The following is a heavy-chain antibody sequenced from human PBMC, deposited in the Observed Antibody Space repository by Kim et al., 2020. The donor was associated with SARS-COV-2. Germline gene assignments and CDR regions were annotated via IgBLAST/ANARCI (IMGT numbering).Heavy chain of an antibody. Sequence: GGSLRLSCAASGFTFSSYAMHWVRQAPGKGLEWVAVISYDGSNKYYADSVKGRFTISRDNSKNTLYLQMNSLRAEDTAVYYCAREGLRLGDYYYYGMDVWGQGTTVTVSS. CDR3: AREGLRLGDYYYYGMDV. CDR1: GFTFSSYA. D-gene: IGHD3-16*01. CDR2: ISYDGSNK. J-gene: IGHJ6*02. V-gene: IGHV3-30-3*01.